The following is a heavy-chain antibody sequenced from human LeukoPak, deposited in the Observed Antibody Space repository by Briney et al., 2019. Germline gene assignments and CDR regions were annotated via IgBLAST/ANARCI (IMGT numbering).Heavy chain of an antibody. V-gene: IGHV3-20*04. Sequence: GGSLRLSCAAPGFTFDSYGMSWVRQAPGKGLEWISGIRNGDDTTYADSVKGRFTISRDNAKNSLYLQMNSLRAEDTAVYYCARAGYSYGSHYYYYMDVWGKGTTVTISS. CDR1: GFTFDSYG. J-gene: IGHJ6*03. D-gene: IGHD5-18*01. CDR2: IRNGDDT. CDR3: ARAGYSYGSHYYYYMDV.